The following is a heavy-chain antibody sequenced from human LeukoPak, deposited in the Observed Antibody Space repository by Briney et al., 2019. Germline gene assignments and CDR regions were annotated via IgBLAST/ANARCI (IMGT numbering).Heavy chain of an antibody. Sequence: ASVKVSCKASGYTFTSYGISWVRQAPGQGFEWMGWISAYNGNTNYAQKLQGRVTMTTDTSTSTAYMELRSLRSDDTAVYYCARSDSSGYLTSFDYWGQGPLVTVSS. D-gene: IGHD3-22*01. J-gene: IGHJ4*02. V-gene: IGHV1-18*01. CDR1: GYTFTSYG. CDR3: ARSDSSGYLTSFDY. CDR2: ISAYNGNT.